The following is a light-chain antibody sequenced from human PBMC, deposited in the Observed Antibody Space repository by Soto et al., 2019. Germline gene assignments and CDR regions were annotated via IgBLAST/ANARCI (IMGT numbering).Light chain of an antibody. V-gene: IGLV1-44*01. J-gene: IGLJ1*01. Sequence: QSVLTQSPSASGTPGQRVTISCSEGSSNIGGNTVNWYQQLPGTAPKLLIYSNNQRPSGVPDRFSGSKSGTSASLAISGLQSEDEADYYCVSWDDSLSGLVFGTGTKVTVL. CDR2: SNN. CDR3: VSWDDSLSGLV. CDR1: SSNIGGNT.